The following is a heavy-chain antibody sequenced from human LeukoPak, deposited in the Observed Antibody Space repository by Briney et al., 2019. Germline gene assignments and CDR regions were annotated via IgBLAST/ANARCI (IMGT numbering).Heavy chain of an antibody. CDR3: ARSTMGARRKYDY. CDR1: GDTFTTYD. Sequence: ASVKVSCKASGDTFTTYDVNWVRQATGRGLEWMGWLNPNSGNTGYVQKFQGRVTMTMNTSISTAYMELTSLTSEDTAVYYCARSTMGARRKYDYWGQGTLVTVSS. J-gene: IGHJ4*02. D-gene: IGHD1-26*01. V-gene: IGHV1-8*01. CDR2: LNPNSGNT.